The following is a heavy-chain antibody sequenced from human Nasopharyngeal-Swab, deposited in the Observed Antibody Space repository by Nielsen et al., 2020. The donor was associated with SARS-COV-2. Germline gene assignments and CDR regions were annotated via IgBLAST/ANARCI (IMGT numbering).Heavy chain of an antibody. CDR2: ISSSSSYI. V-gene: IGHV3-21*01. J-gene: IGHJ6*04. Sequence: GESLKISCAASGFTFNNYNFNWVRQAPGKGLEWVSSISSSSSYIYYADSVKGRFTISRDNAKNSLYLQMNSLRAEDTAVYYCARTPARWEQWLDVWGEGTTVTVSS. D-gene: IGHD1-26*01. CDR3: ARTPARWEQWLDV. CDR1: GFTFNNYN.